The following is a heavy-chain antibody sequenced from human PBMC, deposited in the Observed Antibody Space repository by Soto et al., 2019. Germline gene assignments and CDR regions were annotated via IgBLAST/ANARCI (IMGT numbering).Heavy chain of an antibody. CDR1: GGSISSSSHY. J-gene: IGHJ4*02. V-gene: IGHV4-39*01. CDR2: IFYSGST. D-gene: IGHD3-9*01. Sequence: ASETLSLTCTVSGGSISSSSHYWGWIRQPPGKGLEWIGSIFYSGSTSYNPSLKSRVTISVDTSKNQFSLKLSSVTAADTAVYYCARRESYDILTGYYHFDYWGQGTLVTVS. CDR3: ARRESYDILTGYYHFDY.